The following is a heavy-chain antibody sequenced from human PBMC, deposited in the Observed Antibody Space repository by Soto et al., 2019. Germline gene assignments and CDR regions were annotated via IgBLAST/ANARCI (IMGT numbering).Heavy chain of an antibody. J-gene: IGHJ4*02. CDR3: VRSLLLYIGINDDC. CDR2: ISYDGGNT. CDR1: GFSFSGYG. Sequence: QVQLVESGGGMVQPGRSLRLSCAASGFSFSGYGMHWVRQAPGKGLEWVAVISYDGGNTYYADSVKGRFTVSRDNSKNTLFLQLNSLRSENTAVYYRVRSLLLYIGINDDCWGQGTLVTVYS. D-gene: IGHD1-26*01. V-gene: IGHV3-30*03.